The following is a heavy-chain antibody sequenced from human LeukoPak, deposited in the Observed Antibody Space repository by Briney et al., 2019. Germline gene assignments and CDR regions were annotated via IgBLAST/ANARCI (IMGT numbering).Heavy chain of an antibody. CDR3: ARTANFAAGYYIDY. D-gene: IGHD6-13*01. Sequence: PGGSLRLSCAASGFTFSSYTMNWVRQAPGKGLEWVSSISGSSRHKYYADSVKGRFTISRDNAKNSLYLQMNCLRAEDTAVYYCARTANFAAGYYIDYWGQGTLVTVSS. J-gene: IGHJ4*02. V-gene: IGHV3-21*01. CDR1: GFTFSSYT. CDR2: ISGSSRHK.